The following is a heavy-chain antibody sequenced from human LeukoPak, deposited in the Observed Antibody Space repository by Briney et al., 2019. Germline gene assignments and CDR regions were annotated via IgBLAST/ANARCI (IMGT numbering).Heavy chain of an antibody. D-gene: IGHD3-10*01. CDR3: VKDRVDGSGSQFDS. Sequence: GGSLRLSCAASGFTLSNHAMIWVRQAPGKGLEWVSSISGSGAMTYYAGSVKGRFTISRDNAMDRLYLQMNSLRADDTAVYYCVKDRVDGSGSQFDSWGQGSLVIVSS. CDR2: ISGSGAMT. CDR1: GFTLSNHA. V-gene: IGHV3-23*01. J-gene: IGHJ4*02.